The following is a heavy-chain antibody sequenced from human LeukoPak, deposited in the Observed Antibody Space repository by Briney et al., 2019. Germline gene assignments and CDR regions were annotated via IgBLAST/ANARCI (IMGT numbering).Heavy chain of an antibody. V-gene: IGHV3-53*01. CDR1: GFTVSSNY. J-gene: IGHJ3*02. D-gene: IGHD1-26*01. CDR2: IYSGGST. CDR3: AKAQVGAILHAFDI. Sequence: GGSLRLSCAASGFTVSSNYMSWVRQAPGKGLEWVSVIYSGGSTYYADSVKGRFTISRDNSKNTLYLQMNSLRAEDTAVYYCAKAQVGAILHAFDIWGQGTMVTVSS.